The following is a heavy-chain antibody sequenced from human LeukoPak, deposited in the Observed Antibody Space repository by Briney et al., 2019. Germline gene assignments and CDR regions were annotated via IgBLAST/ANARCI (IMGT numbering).Heavy chain of an antibody. D-gene: IGHD3-3*01. V-gene: IGHV1-69*13. CDR2: IIPIFGTA. J-gene: IGHJ5*02. Sequence: ASVKVSCKASGGTFSSYAISWVRQAPGQGLEWMGGIIPIFGTANYAQKFQGRVTITADESTSTAYMELSSLRSEDTAVYYCARGGNRILFGVVTYNWFDPWGQGTLVTVSS. CDR1: GGTFSSYA. CDR3: ARGGNRILFGVVTYNWFDP.